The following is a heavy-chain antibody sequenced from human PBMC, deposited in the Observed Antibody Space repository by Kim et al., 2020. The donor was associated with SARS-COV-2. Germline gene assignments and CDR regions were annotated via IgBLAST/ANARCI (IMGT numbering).Heavy chain of an antibody. CDR2: INPNSGGT. V-gene: IGHV1-2*04. Sequence: ASVKVSCKASGYTFTGYYMHWVRQAPGQGLEWMGWINPNSGGTNYAQKFQGWVTMTRDTSISTAYMELSRLRSDDTAVYYCARGPYYDSSGYPDYWGQGTLVTVSS. D-gene: IGHD3-22*01. CDR3: ARGPYYDSSGYPDY. CDR1: GYTFTGYY. J-gene: IGHJ4*02.